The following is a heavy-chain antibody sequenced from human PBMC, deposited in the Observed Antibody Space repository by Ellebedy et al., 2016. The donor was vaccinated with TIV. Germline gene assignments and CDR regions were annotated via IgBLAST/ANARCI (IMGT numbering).Heavy chain of an antibody. Sequence: ASVKVSCXASGYTFTGYYMHWVRQAPGQGLEWMGWINPNSGGTNYAQKFQGRVTMTRDTSISTAYMELSRLRSDDTAVYYCARARIEIPGAPPGYFDLWGRGTLVTVSS. J-gene: IGHJ2*01. D-gene: IGHD2-15*01. V-gene: IGHV1-2*02. CDR1: GYTFTGYY. CDR3: ARARIEIPGAPPGYFDL. CDR2: INPNSGGT.